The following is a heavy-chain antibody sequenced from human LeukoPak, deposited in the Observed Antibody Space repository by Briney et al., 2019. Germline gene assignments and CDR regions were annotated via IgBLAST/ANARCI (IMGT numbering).Heavy chain of an antibody. J-gene: IGHJ4*02. V-gene: IGHV3-23*01. Sequence: GGSLRLSCAASGFTFSTYAMSWVRQAPGKGLEWVSLIGGSDGRTRYADSVKGRFTISRDNSKNSLYLQMNSLRTEDTALYYCAKEDGDYAMGGWGQGTLVTVSS. CDR1: GFTFSTYA. CDR3: AKEDGDYAMGG. CDR2: IGGSDGRT. D-gene: IGHD4-17*01.